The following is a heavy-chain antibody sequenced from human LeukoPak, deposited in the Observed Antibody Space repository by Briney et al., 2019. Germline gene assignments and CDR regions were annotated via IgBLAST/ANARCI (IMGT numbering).Heavy chain of an antibody. D-gene: IGHD5-24*01. CDR1: GFTFSTFS. J-gene: IGHJ6*02. CDR2: ISSSSSYI. V-gene: IGHV3-21*01. CDR3: ARDLASIGYGMDV. Sequence: GGSLRLSCAASGFTFSTFSMNWVRQAPGKGLEWVSSISSSSSYIYYADSVKGRFTISRDNAKNSLYLQMNSLRAEDTAVYYCARDLASIGYGMDVWGQGTTVTVSS.